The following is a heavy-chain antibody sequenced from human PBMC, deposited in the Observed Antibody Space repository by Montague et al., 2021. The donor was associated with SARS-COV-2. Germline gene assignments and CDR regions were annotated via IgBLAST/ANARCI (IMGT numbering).Heavy chain of an antibody. J-gene: IGHJ6*02. CDR2: INHSGST. CDR3: TREGYQVLWSDYYYYGMDV. CDR1: GGSFSGYY. V-gene: IGHV4-34*01. Sequence: SETLSLTCAVYGGSFSGYYCRWIRQPPGKGLEWIGEINHSGSTNYNPSLKSRVTISVDTSKNQFSLKLSSVTAADTAVYYCTREGYQVLWSDYYYYGMDVWGQGTTVTVSS. D-gene: IGHD2-2*01.